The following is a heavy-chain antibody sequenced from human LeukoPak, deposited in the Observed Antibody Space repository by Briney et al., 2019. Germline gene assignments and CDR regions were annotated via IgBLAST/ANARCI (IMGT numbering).Heavy chain of an antibody. J-gene: IGHJ6*03. Sequence: SETLSLTCTVSGGSISSYYWSWIRQPPGKGPEWIGSIYHSGSTYYNPSLKSRVTISVDTSKNQFSLKLSSVTAADTAVYYCASPAMAFIDQGRYNYYYYMDVWGKGTTVTVSS. CDR1: GGSISSYY. CDR2: IYHSGST. V-gene: IGHV4-59*08. CDR3: ASPAMAFIDQGRYNYYYYMDV. D-gene: IGHD5-18*01.